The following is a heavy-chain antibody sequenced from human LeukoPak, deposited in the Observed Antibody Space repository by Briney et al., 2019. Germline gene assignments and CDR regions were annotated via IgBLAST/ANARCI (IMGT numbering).Heavy chain of an antibody. CDR3: ARVGPWVNPDYYYYYMDV. D-gene: IGHD1-14*01. CDR2: ISWNSGSI. J-gene: IGHJ6*03. V-gene: IGHV3-9*01. Sequence: SLRLSCAASGFTFDDYAMHWVRQAPGKGLEGVSGISWNSGSIGYADSVKGRFTISRDNAKNSLYLQMNSLRAEDTAVYYCARVGPWVNPDYYYYYMDVWGKGTTVTVSS. CDR1: GFTFDDYA.